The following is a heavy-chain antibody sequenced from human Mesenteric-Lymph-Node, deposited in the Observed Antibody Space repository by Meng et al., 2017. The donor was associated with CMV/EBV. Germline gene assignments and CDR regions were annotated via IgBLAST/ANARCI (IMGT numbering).Heavy chain of an antibody. CDR3: AKLAYCSSTSCPLDFDY. J-gene: IGHJ4*02. V-gene: IGHV3-23*01. CDR1: GFTVSSNY. Sequence: GESLKISCAASGFTVSSNYMSWVRQAPGKGLEWVSAISGSGGSTYYADSVKGRFTISRDNSKNTLYLQMNSLRAEDTAVYYCAKLAYCSSTSCPLDFDYWGQGTLVTVSS. D-gene: IGHD2-2*01. CDR2: ISGSGGST.